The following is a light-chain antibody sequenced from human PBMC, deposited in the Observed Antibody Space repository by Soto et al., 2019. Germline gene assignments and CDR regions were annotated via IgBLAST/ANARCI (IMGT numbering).Light chain of an antibody. Sequence: QSALTQPRAVSGSPGQSVTISCTGTSSDVGTYDFVSWYQQHPGKAPRLMIFDVRERPSGVPDRFSGSKSGNTASLTISGLQAEDEADYYCCLYAVTFYVFGTGTKVTVL. V-gene: IGLV2-11*01. J-gene: IGLJ1*01. CDR1: SSDVGTYDF. CDR3: CLYAVTFYV. CDR2: DVR.